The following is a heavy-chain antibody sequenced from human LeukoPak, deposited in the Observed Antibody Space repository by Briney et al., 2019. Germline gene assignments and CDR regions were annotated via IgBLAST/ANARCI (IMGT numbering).Heavy chain of an antibody. CDR1: GYTFTSYY. Sequence: ASVKVSCKASGYTFTSYYMHWVRQAPGQGLEWMGWINPNSGGTNYAQKFQGRVTMTRDTSISTAYMELSRLRSDDTAVYFCARDSRYNNVGDYWGQGTLVTVSS. CDR2: INPNSGGT. D-gene: IGHD3-10*01. J-gene: IGHJ4*02. CDR3: ARDSRYNNVGDY. V-gene: IGHV1-2*02.